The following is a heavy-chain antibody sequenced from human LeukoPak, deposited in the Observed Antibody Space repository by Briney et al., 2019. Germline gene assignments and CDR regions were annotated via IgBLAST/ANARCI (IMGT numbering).Heavy chain of an antibody. CDR2: IVPIFATT. CDR3: ARGPSNPLLVGFWFYP. V-gene: IGHV1-69*05. CDR1: GCTFSGYA. J-gene: IGHJ5*02. Sequence: SVKVSCKASGCTFSGYAISWVRQAPGQGLEWMGGIVPIFATTHYAQNFQGRVTITTDESTSTAYMELSSLRSEDTAVYYCARGPSNPLLVGFWFYPWGQGTLVTVSS. D-gene: IGHD4-11*01.